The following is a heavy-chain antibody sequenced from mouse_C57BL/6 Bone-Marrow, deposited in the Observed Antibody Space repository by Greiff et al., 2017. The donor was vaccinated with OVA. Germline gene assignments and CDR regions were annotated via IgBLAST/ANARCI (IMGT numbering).Heavy chain of an antibody. D-gene: IGHD1-1*01. CDR3: AREITTVVATLHYWYFDV. CDR1: GISITTGNYR. V-gene: IGHV3-5*01. J-gene: IGHJ1*03. Sequence: EVHLVESGPGLVKPSQTVFLTCTVTGISITTGNYRWSWIRQFPGNKLEWIGYIYYSGPITYNPSLTSRTTITRDTPKNQYFLEMNSLTAEDTATYYCAREITTVVATLHYWYFDVWGTGTTVTVSS. CDR2: IYYSGPI.